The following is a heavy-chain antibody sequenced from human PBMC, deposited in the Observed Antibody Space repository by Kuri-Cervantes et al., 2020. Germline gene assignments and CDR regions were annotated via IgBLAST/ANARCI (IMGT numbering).Heavy chain of an antibody. CDR2: ISGSGGST. J-gene: IGHJ6*03. V-gene: IGHV3-23*01. D-gene: IGHD3-3*01. Sequence: GESLKISCSASGFTFSTNAMSWVRQAPGKGLEWVSSISGSGGSTFYADSVKGRFTISRDNDKNSLYLQMNSLRAEDTAVYYCARDKYYDFWSGYNYYYYYYYMDVWGKGTTVTVSS. CDR1: GFTFSTNA. CDR3: ARDKYYDFWSGYNYYYYYYYMDV.